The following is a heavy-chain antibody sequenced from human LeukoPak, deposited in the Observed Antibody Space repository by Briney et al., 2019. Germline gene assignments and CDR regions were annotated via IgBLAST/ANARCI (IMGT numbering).Heavy chain of an antibody. V-gene: IGHV1-24*01. J-gene: IGHJ4*02. CDR1: GYTLTELS. CDR3: ATLYSSSSPIGVDY. Sequence: GASVKVSCKVSGYTLTELSMHWVRQPPGKGLDWMGGFDPEDGETIYAQKFQGRVTMTEDTSTDTAYMELSSLRSEDTAVYYCATLYSSSSPIGVDYWGQGTLVTVSS. CDR2: FDPEDGET. D-gene: IGHD6-6*01.